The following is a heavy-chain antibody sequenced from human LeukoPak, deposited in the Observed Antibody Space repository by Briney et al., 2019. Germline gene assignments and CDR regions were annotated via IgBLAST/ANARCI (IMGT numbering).Heavy chain of an antibody. CDR3: ARVSLVHYYYYYMDV. V-gene: IGHV1-18*01. CDR1: GYTFTSYG. D-gene: IGHD3-9*01. CDR2: ISAYNGNT. Sequence: ASVKVSCKASGYTFTSYGVSWVRQAPGQGLEWMGWISAYNGNTNYAQKLQGRVTMTTDTSTSTAYMELRSLRSDDTAVYYCARVSLVHYYYYYMDVWGKGTTVTVSS. J-gene: IGHJ6*03.